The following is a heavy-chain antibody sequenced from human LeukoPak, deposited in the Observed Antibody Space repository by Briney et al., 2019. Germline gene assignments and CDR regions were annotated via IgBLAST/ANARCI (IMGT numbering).Heavy chain of an antibody. D-gene: IGHD6-19*01. J-gene: IGHJ4*02. CDR3: ARDSSGWPAFDY. Sequence: ASVKVSCKASGYTFTSYAMHWVRQAPGQRLEWMGWINAGNGNTKYSQKFQGRVTITRDTSASTAYMGLSSLRSEDTAVYYCARDSSGWPAFDYWGQGTLVTVSS. CDR2: INAGNGNT. V-gene: IGHV1-3*01. CDR1: GYTFTSYA.